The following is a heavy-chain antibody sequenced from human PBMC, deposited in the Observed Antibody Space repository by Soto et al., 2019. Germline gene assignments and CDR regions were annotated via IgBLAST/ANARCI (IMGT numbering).Heavy chain of an antibody. V-gene: IGHV3-23*01. J-gene: IGHJ4*02. Sequence: SRFTFSTYAMSWVRQAPGKGLPWLSGISGSGVSTHYADSVKGRFTISRDNSKNTLYLQMNSLRAEDTAAYYCAKEVGYSSGYDYFDYWGQGTLVTVSS. CDR1: RFTFSTYA. CDR3: AKEVGYSSGYDYFDY. D-gene: IGHD6-19*01. CDR2: ISGSGVST.